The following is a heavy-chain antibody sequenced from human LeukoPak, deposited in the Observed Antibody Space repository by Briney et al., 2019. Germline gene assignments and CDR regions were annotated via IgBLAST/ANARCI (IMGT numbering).Heavy chain of an antibody. Sequence: GGSLRLPCAASGFTFSSYTMNWVRQAPGKGLEWVSSISRGSRYIYYADSVKGRFSIPRDDAKNSLYLQMNSLRAEDTAVYYCARVAYYDSSGYYPVPFDNWGQGTLVTVSS. CDR2: ISRGSRYI. V-gene: IGHV3-21*01. D-gene: IGHD3-22*01. CDR3: ARVAYYDSSGYYPVPFDN. J-gene: IGHJ4*02. CDR1: GFTFSSYT.